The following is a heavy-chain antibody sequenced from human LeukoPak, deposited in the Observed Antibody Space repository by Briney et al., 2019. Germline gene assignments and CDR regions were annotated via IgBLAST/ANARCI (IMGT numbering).Heavy chain of an antibody. CDR3: ARDQWIIDYYDTSGQAFDK. D-gene: IGHD3-22*01. CDR2: IVVGSGNT. Sequence: SVKVSCKASGFTFTSSAMQWVRQARGQRLEWIGWIVVGSGNTNYAQKFQERVTITRDMSTSTAYMELGSLRSEDTAVYYCARDQWIIDYYDTSGQAFDKWGQGTMVTVSS. CDR1: GFTFTSSA. J-gene: IGHJ3*02. V-gene: IGHV1-58*02.